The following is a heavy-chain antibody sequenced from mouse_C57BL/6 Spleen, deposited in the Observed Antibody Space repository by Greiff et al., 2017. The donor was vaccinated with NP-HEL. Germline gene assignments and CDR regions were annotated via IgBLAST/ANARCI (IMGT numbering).Heavy chain of an antibody. CDR1: GFTFSSYG. CDR3: ARHVEGIYDGNYVGYFDV. J-gene: IGHJ1*03. CDR2: ISSGGSYT. D-gene: IGHD2-3*01. V-gene: IGHV5-6*01. Sequence: EVHLVESGGDLVKPGGSLKLSCAASGFTFSSYGMSWVRQTPDKRLEWVATISSGGSYTYYPDSVKGRFTISRDNAKNTLYLQMSSLKSEDTAMYYCARHVEGIYDGNYVGYFDVWGTGTTVTVSS.